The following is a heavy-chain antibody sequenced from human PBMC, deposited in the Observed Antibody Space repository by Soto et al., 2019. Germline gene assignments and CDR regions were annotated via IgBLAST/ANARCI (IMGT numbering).Heavy chain of an antibody. CDR2: ISSSSSTI. D-gene: IGHD6-13*01. Sequence: GGSLRLSCAASGFTFSSYSMNWVRQAPGKGLEWVSYISSSSSTIYYADSVKGRFTISRDNAKNSLYLQMNSLRAEDTAVYYCAMQQLVGYFDYWGQGTLVTVSS. CDR1: GFTFSSYS. V-gene: IGHV3-48*01. J-gene: IGHJ4*02. CDR3: AMQQLVGYFDY.